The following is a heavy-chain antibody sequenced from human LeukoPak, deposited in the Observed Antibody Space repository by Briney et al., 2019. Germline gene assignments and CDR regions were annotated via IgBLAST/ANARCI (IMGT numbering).Heavy chain of an antibody. CDR2: INFDGSDT. Sequence: GGSLRLSCAASGITLSGYWMHWVRHAPGKGLVWVSRINFDGSDTIYADFVKGRFTISRDNPKNTLFLQMNSLRAEDTAVYYCTRSLMDWGQGSRVTVSS. D-gene: IGHD5-24*01. CDR1: GITLSGYW. CDR3: TRSLMD. V-gene: IGHV3-74*01. J-gene: IGHJ4*02.